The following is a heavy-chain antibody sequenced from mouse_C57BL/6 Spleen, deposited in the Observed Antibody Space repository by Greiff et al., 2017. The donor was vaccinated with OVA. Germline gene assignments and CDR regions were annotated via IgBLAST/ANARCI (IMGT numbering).Heavy chain of an antibody. Sequence: VQLQQPGAELVKPGASVKLSCKASGYTFTSYWMHWVKQRPGRGLEWIGRIDPNCGGTKYNEKFKSKATLTVDKPSSTAYMQLSSLTTEDSAVYYCARSRCYNLGSRYMGNAMDYWGQGTSVTVST. V-gene: IGHV1-72*01. CDR1: GYTFTSYW. CDR2: IDPNCGGT. D-gene: IGHD1-1*01. CDR3: ARSRCYNLGSRYMGNAMDY. J-gene: IGHJ4*01.